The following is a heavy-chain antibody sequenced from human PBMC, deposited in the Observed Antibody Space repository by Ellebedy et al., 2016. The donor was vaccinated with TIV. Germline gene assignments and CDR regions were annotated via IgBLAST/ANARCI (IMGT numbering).Heavy chain of an antibody. CDR3: TRPAATYYGMDV. CDR1: GFTFSGFA. Sequence: PGGSLRLSCAASGFTFSGFAIHFVRQASGKGLEWVGRIRSKANNYETEYTASVKGRFTISSDDSKNTAYLQMKRLKADDTAVYYCTRPAATYYGMDVWGQGTTVTVSS. V-gene: IGHV3-73*01. D-gene: IGHD6-25*01. CDR2: IRSKANNYET. J-gene: IGHJ6*02.